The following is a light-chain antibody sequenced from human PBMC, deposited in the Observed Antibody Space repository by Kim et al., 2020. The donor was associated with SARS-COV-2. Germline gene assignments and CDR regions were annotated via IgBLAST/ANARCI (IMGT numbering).Light chain of an antibody. V-gene: IGKV1-9*01. CDR2: GAS. CDR1: QGISSY. Sequence: AFIGDRVTITCRASQGISSYLAWYQQKPGKAPKLLIHGASTLESGVPSRFSGSGSGTEFTLTISSLQPEDFATYSCQQLITYPRTFGQGTKVDIK. CDR3: QQLITYPRT. J-gene: IGKJ1*01.